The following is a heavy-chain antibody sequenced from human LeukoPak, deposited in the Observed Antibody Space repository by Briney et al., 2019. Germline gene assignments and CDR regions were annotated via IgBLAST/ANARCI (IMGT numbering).Heavy chain of an antibody. J-gene: IGHJ3*02. V-gene: IGHV1-2*02. CDR3: ASKTSRPGGVITTSGAFDI. D-gene: IGHD3-22*01. CDR2: INPNSGGT. CDR1: GYTFTGYY. Sequence: ASVKVSCKASGYTFTGYYMHWVRQAPGQGLEWMGWINPNSGGTNYAQKFQGRVTMTRDTSISTAYMELSRLRSDDTAVYYCASKTSRPGGVITTSGAFDIWGQGTMVTVSS.